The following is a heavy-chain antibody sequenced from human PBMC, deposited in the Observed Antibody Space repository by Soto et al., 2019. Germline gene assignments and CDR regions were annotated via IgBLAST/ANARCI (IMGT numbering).Heavy chain of an antibody. Sequence: GWSLRLACASSVFAFSVYGMHWVRQPPGRGLEWVAVVSSDGGLAIYADSVKGRFTISRDNSKNTLSLQMNSLRGEDTAVYYCGHPAGDAAGGRSDFWGQGALVTVSS. CDR2: VSSDGGLA. CDR1: VFAFSVYG. J-gene: IGHJ4*02. V-gene: IGHV3-30*03. D-gene: IGHD6-25*01. CDR3: GHPAGDAAGGRSDF.